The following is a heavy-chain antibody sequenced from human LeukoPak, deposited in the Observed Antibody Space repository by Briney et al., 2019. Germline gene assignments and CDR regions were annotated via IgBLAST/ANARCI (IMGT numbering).Heavy chain of an antibody. CDR1: GGSISSYY. Sequence: SETLSLTCTVSGGSISSYYWSWIRQPAGKGLEWIGRIYTSGSTYYNPSLKSRVTISVDTSKNQFSLKLSSVTAADTAVYYCARCSSTNYYYYGMDVWGQGTTVTVSS. CDR3: ARCSSTNYYYYGMDV. D-gene: IGHD2-2*01. J-gene: IGHJ6*02. V-gene: IGHV4-4*07. CDR2: IYTSGST.